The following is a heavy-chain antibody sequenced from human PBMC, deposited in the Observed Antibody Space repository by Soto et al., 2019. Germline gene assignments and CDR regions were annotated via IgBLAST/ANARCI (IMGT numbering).Heavy chain of an antibody. D-gene: IGHD2-15*01. J-gene: IGHJ4*02. Sequence: EVPLVESGGGLVQPGGSLRLSCAASGFTFSSYWMHWLRQVPGKGLVWVSRINGDGSYTNYADSVKGQFTISRDYAKNTLYLQMNSLGAEDTAVYYCARERGGYSSDFWGQGTLVTVSS. CDR3: ARERGGYSSDF. V-gene: IGHV3-74*01. CDR2: INGDGSYT. CDR1: GFTFSSYW.